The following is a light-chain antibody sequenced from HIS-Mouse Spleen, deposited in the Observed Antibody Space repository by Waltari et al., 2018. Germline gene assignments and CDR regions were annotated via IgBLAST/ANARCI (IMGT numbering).Light chain of an antibody. CDR1: QSVSSSY. Sequence: EIVLTQFPGTLSLSPGERATLSCRASQSVSSSYLAWYQQTPGQAPRLLIYGASSSAPGSRDRFSGSGSGTDFTLTISRLEPEDFAVYYCQQYGSSPLTFGGGTKVEIK. V-gene: IGKV3-20*01. CDR3: QQYGSSPLT. J-gene: IGKJ4*01. CDR2: GAS.